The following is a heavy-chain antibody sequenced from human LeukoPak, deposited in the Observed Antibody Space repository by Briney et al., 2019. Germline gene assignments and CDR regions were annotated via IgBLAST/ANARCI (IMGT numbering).Heavy chain of an antibody. Sequence: GGSLRLSCAASGFTVSSNYMSWVRQAPGKGLEWVSVIYSGGSTYYADSVKGRFTISRDNSKNTLYLQMNSLRAEDTAVYYCARAHNWKYGSFDFWGQGTLVTVSS. CDR3: ARAHNWKYGSFDF. CDR1: GFTVSSNY. CDR2: IYSGGST. D-gene: IGHD1-7*01. J-gene: IGHJ4*02. V-gene: IGHV3-53*01.